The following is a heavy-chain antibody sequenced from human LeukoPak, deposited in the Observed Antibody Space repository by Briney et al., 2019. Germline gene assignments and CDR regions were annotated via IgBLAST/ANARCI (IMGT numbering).Heavy chain of an antibody. J-gene: IGHJ6*02. V-gene: IGHV3-23*01. D-gene: IGHD3-10*01. Sequence: GGSLRLSCAASGFTFSIYAMNWVRQAPGKGLEWVSAIRGTDDSTYYADSVKGRFTISRDNSKNTLYLQMNSLRAEDTAVYYCARNGQGSGSYYGNYYYYGMDVWGQGTTVTVSS. CDR3: ARNGQGSGSYYGNYYYYGMDV. CDR2: IRGTDDST. CDR1: GFTFSIYA.